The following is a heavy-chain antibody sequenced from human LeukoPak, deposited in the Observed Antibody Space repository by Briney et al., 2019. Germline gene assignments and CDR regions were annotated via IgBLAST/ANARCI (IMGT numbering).Heavy chain of an antibody. V-gene: IGHV3-74*01. CDR1: GFTFSSYW. D-gene: IGHD6-19*01. J-gene: IGHJ4*02. CDR2: IDSGGSGP. CDR3: ARDSIAVTGDFDF. Sequence: PGGSLRLSCAASGFTFSSYWMHWVRQTPGKGLVWVSLIDSGGSGPTYADSVKGRFTISRDNSKNTLYLQMNSLRAEDTAVYYCARDSIAVTGDFDFWGQGTLVTVSS.